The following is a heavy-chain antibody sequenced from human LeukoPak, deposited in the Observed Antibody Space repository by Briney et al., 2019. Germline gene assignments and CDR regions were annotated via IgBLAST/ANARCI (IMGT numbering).Heavy chain of an antibody. V-gene: IGHV3-20*04. CDR2: INWNGGST. D-gene: IGHD6-19*01. CDR1: GFTFDDYG. J-gene: IGHJ4*02. CDR3: ARFLSSGWRHPGTDY. Sequence: PGGSLRLSCAASGFTFDDYGMSWVRQAPGKGLEWVSGINWNGGSTGYADSVKGRFTISRDNAKNSLYLQMNSLRAEDTALYYCARFLSSGWRHPGTDYWGQGTLVTVSS.